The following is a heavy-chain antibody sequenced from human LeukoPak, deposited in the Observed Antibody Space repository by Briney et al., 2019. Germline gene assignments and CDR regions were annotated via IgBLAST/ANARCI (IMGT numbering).Heavy chain of an antibody. CDR1: GFTFSSYG. Sequence: QPGRSLRLSCAASGFTFSSYGMHWVRQAPGKGLEWVAVISYDGSNKYCADSVKGRFTISRDNSKNTLYLQMNSLRAEDTAVYYCAKDSSSFAPYYFDYWGQGTLVTVSS. J-gene: IGHJ4*02. CDR3: AKDSSSFAPYYFDY. CDR2: ISYDGSNK. V-gene: IGHV3-30*18. D-gene: IGHD6-6*01.